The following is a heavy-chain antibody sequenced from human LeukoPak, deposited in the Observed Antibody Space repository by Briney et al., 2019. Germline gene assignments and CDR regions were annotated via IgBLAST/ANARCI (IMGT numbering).Heavy chain of an antibody. J-gene: IGHJ4*02. Sequence: PGGSLRLSCAASGFTFSSYSMNWVRQAPGKGLEWVSSISSSSSYIYYADSVKGRFTISRDNAKNSLYLQMNSLRAEDTAVYYCARDYDQPLGYYYDSSAVFDYWGQGTLVTVSS. CDR1: GFTFSSYS. CDR3: ARDYDQPLGYYYDSSAVFDY. D-gene: IGHD3-22*01. CDR2: ISSSSSYI. V-gene: IGHV3-21*01.